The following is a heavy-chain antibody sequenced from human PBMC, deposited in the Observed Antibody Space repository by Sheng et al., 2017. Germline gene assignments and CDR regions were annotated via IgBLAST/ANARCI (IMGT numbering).Heavy chain of an antibody. CDR1: GFTFNNYP. J-gene: IGHJ4*02. D-gene: IGHD6-13*01. V-gene: IGHV3-30*01. CDR3: AREGAIGVAAAGYLDF. CDR2: ISYDGDRA. Sequence: QVKLVESGGGVVRPGRSLRLSCAASGFTFNNYPMNWVRQAPGKGLEWLAVISYDGDRAHYADSVKDRFTISRDNSKSTVFLQLNSLRVKDTAVYYCAREGAIGVAAAGYLDFWGQG.